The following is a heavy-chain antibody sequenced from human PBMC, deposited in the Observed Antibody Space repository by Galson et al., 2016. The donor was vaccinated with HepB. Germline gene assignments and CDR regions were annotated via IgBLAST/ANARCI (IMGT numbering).Heavy chain of an antibody. CDR1: GGSINSSNW. J-gene: IGHJ2*01. Sequence: ETLSLTCAVSGGSINSSNWWNWVRQPPGKGLEWIGEVFHSGSTNYNPSLESRVTISVDKSKNQFSLKLTSVTAADTAVYYCARDGIVPTNYYYFDLWGRGTLVTVSS. V-gene: IGHV4-4*02. D-gene: IGHD2-8*01. CDR2: VFHSGST. CDR3: ARDGIVPTNYYYFDL.